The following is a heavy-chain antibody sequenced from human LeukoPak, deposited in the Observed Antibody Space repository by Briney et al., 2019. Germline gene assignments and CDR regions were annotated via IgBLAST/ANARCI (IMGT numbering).Heavy chain of an antibody. D-gene: IGHD6-19*01. J-gene: IGHJ4*02. CDR3: ARASSGWYGLFDY. CDR1: GGSISSSGYF. Sequence: PSETLSLTCTVSGGSISSSGYFWVWLRQPPGKGLEWIGSISYTGSTFHNPSLKSRLTISRDTSKNQFSLRLSSVTAADTAVYYCARASSGWYGLFDYWGQGTLVTVSS. V-gene: IGHV4-39*07. CDR2: ISYTGST.